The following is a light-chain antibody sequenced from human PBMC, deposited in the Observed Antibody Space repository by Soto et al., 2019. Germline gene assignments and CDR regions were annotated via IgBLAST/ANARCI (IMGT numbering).Light chain of an antibody. CDR2: GAS. CDR1: QSVSSSY. Sequence: EIVLTQSPGTLSLSPGERATLSCRASQSVSSSYLAWYQQKPGQAPRLLIYGASSRATGIPDRFSGSGSGTDFPLTISRLEPEDFAVYYCQQFGNSPYTFVQGTRLEIK. J-gene: IGKJ2*01. V-gene: IGKV3-20*01. CDR3: QQFGNSPYT.